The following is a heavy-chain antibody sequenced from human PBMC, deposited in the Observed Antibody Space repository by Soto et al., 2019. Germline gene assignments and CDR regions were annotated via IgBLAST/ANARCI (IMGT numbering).Heavy chain of an antibody. J-gene: IGHJ6*02. Sequence: EVQLLESGGGLVQPGGSLRLSCAASGSSFSSYAMNWARQAPGKGLEWVSAISGGGGSTFYADAVKGRFTISRDNSKNTLYMEMNSLRVEDTAVYYCAKGGFWVHYGMDVWGQGTTVTVSS. CDR1: GSSFSSYA. V-gene: IGHV3-23*01. CDR2: ISGGGGST. D-gene: IGHD3-16*01. CDR3: AKGGFWVHYGMDV.